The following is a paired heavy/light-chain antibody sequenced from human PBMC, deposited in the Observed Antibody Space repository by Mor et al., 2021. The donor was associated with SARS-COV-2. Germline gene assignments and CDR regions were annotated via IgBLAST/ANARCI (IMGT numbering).Heavy chain of an antibody. Sequence: QVQLVESGGGVVQPGRSLRLSCAASGLTFSSYPMHWVRQAPGKGLEWVAVMGSDGSAQAYADSVKGRFTISRDNSKSTLSLQMNSLKPEDTAVYYCAREGGSSGFAGYFDYWGQGTLVTVSS. CDR1: GLTFSSYP. J-gene: IGHJ4*02. V-gene: IGHV3-30*01. CDR2: MGSDGSAQ. D-gene: IGHD3-22*01. CDR3: AREGGSSGFAGYFDY.
Light chain of an antibody. V-gene: IGKV1-33*01. CDR3: QQYDYLPQLT. CDR1: QDISSF. J-gene: IGKJ4*01. CDR2: DAS. Sequence: DIQMTQSPSSLSASVGDSVTITCQANQDISSFLNWYQQKPGKAPKLLIYDASNLETGVPSRFSGGGFGTEFTFTISSLQPEDIATYYCQQYDYLPQLTFGGGTKVEI.